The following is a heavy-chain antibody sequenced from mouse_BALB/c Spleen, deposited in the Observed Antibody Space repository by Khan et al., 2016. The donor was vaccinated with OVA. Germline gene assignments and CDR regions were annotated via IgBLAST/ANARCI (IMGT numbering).Heavy chain of an antibody. CDR2: INPTSGYT. Sequence: VQRVESGAELAKPGASVKMSCTASGYTFTSYWMHWIKQRPGQGLEWIGYINPTSGYTDYNQKFKDKATLTADKSSSTAYMQLSSLTSDDSAVYYCARDRIDYWGQGTALTVSS. CDR1: GYTFTSYW. J-gene: IGHJ2*01. CDR3: ARDRIDY. V-gene: IGHV1-7*01.